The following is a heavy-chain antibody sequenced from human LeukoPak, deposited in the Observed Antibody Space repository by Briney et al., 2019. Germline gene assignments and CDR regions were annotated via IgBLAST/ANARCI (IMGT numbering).Heavy chain of an antibody. D-gene: IGHD5-18*01. J-gene: IGHJ4*02. CDR3: ATIKRGSIFGYFDF. CDR2: MFDSEST. CDR1: GVSISSHY. V-gene: IGHV4-59*11. Sequence: SETLSLTCTVSGVSISSHYWSWIRQPPGKGLEWIGYMFDSESTKDNPSLKSRITLSADTSKNQFSLRLSSVTAADTAVYYCATIKRGSIFGYFDFWGQGILVTVSS.